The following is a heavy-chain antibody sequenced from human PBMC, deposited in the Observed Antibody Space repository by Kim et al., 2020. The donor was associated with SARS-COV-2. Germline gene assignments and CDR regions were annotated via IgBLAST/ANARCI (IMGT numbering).Heavy chain of an antibody. D-gene: IGHD3-9*01. V-gene: IGHV3-48*02. J-gene: IGHJ6*02. Sequence: GGSLRLSCAASGFTFSSYSMNWVRQAPGKGLEWVSYISSSSSTIYYADSVKGRFTISRDNAKNSLYLQMNSLRDEDTAVYYCAREERYFDWLPMGGMDVWGQGTTVTVSS. CDR1: GFTFSSYS. CDR3: AREERYFDWLPMGGMDV. CDR2: ISSSSSTI.